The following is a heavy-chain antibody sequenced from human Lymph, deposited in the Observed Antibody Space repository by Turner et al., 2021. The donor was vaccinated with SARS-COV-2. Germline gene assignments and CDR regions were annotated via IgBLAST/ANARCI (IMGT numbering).Heavy chain of an antibody. Sequence: EVQLVESGGGVVQPGGSLRLSCAASGFTFDDYARHWVRQAPGKGLEWVSSISGDGGSTYYADSVKGRFTISRDDSKNSLYLQINSLRTEDTALDYCAKEGLSGRRLQFVPYFAYWGQGTLVSVSS. J-gene: IGHJ4*02. D-gene: IGHD5-12*01. V-gene: IGHV3-43*02. CDR2: ISGDGGST. CDR1: GFTFDDYA. CDR3: AKEGLSGRRLQFVPYFAY.